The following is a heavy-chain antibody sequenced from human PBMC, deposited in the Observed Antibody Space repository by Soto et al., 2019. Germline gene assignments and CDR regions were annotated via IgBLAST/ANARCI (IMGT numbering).Heavy chain of an antibody. J-gene: IGHJ4*02. CDR3: AKDIAFDYDILTGVDY. CDR1: GFTFDDYA. D-gene: IGHD3-9*01. CDR2: ISWNSGSI. V-gene: IGHV3-9*01. Sequence: GGSLRLSCAASGFTFDDYAMHWVRQAPGKGLEWVSGISWNSGSIGYADSVKGRFTISRDNAKNSLYLQMNSLRAEDTALYYCAKDIAFDYDILTGVDYWGQGTLVTVSS.